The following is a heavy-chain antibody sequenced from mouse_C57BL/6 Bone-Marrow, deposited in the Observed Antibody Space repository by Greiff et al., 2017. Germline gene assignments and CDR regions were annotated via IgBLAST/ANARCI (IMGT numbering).Heavy chain of an antibody. Sequence: VQLQQSGPELVKPGASVKISCKASGYTFTDYYMNWVKQSHGKSLEWIGDINPNNGGTSYNQKFKGKATLTVDKSSSTAYMELRSLPSEDSAVYYCAKEGDWYFDYWGQGTTLTVSS. CDR3: AKEGDWYFDY. J-gene: IGHJ2*01. CDR2: INPNNGGT. CDR1: GYTFTDYY. V-gene: IGHV1-26*01. D-gene: IGHD4-1*01.